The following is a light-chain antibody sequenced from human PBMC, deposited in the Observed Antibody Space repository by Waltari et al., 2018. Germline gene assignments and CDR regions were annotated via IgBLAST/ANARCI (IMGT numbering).Light chain of an antibody. V-gene: IGKV1-5*03. J-gene: IGKJ2*01. Sequence: DIQMTQSPSTLSASVGDRVSITCRASQSIGDWLAWFQQKSGKAPKLLIFKASTLETGVPSRFSGSGSGTEFTLTISSLQPDDFAAYYCQQYNTNSPYTFGQGTKLEIK. CDR2: KAS. CDR3: QQYNTNSPYT. CDR1: QSIGDW.